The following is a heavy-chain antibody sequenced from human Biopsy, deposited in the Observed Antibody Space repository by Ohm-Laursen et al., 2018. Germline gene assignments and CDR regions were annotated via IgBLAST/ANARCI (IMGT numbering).Heavy chain of an antibody. V-gene: IGHV3-30*18. CDR2: ISYDGSNK. J-gene: IGHJ6*02. D-gene: IGHD4-17*01. Sequence: SLRLSCAASGFTFRDWGMLWVRQAPDKGLEWVALISYDGSNKYYADSVKGRFTISRDNSKNTLHLQMNSLRAEDTAIYYCAKSYGDYWGDYYYGLDVWGQGAAVTVSS. CDR3: AKSYGDYWGDYYYGLDV. CDR1: GFTFRDWG.